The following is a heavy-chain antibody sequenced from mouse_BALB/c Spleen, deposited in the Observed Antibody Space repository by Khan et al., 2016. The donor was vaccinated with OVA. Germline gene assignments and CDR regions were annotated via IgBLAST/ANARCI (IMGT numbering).Heavy chain of an antibody. CDR3: VREALYYGTYVGYYFDY. CDR2: IRSKSNNYAT. V-gene: IGHV10S3*01. Sequence: EVQLVETGGGLVQPKGSLKLSCAASGFTFNTNAMNWVRQAPGKGLEWVARIRSKSNNYATYYADSVKDRFTISRDDSQSMLYLQMNNLKTEDTAMYYWVREALYYGTYVGYYFDYWGQGTTLTVSS. CDR1: GFTFNTNA. J-gene: IGHJ2*01. D-gene: IGHD2-1*01.